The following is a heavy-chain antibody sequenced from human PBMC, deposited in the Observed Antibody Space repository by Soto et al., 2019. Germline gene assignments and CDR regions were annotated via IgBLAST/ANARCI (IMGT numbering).Heavy chain of an antibody. CDR1: CDSVNSYY. D-gene: IGHD6-13*01. Sequence: SETLSLTYTFTCDSVNSYYWSWMRQPPGKGLECMGYVYYSGSTNYNPSLKSRVAISVDTSKNQISLRLKSVTAADTAVYYCARAETSGIHYFDYWGQGSLVTVSS. V-gene: IGHV4-59*02. CDR2: VYYSGST. CDR3: ARAETSGIHYFDY. J-gene: IGHJ4*02.